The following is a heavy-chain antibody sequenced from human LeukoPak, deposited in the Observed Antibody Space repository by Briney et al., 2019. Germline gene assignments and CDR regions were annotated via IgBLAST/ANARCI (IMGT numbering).Heavy chain of an antibody. CDR1: GFTFDDYA. V-gene: IGHV3-9*01. CDR2: INWNSGSI. D-gene: IGHD3-10*01. J-gene: IGHJ6*02. CDR3: AKGVRGILYYAMDV. Sequence: GGSLGLSCAASGFTFDDYAMHWVRQAPGKGLEWVSGINWNSGSIGYVDSVKGRLTISRDNAKNSLFMQMNSLRVEDTALYYCAKGVRGILYYAMDVWGQGTTVTVSS.